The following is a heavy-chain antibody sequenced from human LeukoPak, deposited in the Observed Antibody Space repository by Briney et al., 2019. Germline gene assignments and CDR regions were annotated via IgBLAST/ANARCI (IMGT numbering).Heavy chain of an antibody. J-gene: IGHJ4*02. CDR1: GFTFDDYA. Sequence: GGSLRLSCAASGFTFDDYAMHWVRQAPGKGLEWVSGISWNSGSIGYADSVKGRFTISRDNAKNSLYLQMNSLRAEDTAVYYCAKGQRFYGEYYFDYWGQGTLVTVSS. CDR2: ISWNSGSI. D-gene: IGHD4-17*01. CDR3: AKGQRFYGEYYFDY. V-gene: IGHV3-9*01.